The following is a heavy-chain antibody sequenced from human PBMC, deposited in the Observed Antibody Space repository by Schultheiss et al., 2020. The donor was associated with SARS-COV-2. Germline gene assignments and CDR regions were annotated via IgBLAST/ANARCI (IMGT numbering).Heavy chain of an antibody. Sequence: SETLSLTCAVYGGSFSGYYWSWIRQPPGKGLEWIGEINHSGSTNYNPSLKSRVTISVDKSKNQFSLKLSSVTAADTAVYYCARADCSSTSCYLGGWFDPWGQGTLVTVSS. CDR1: GGSFSGYY. CDR3: ARADCSSTSCYLGGWFDP. D-gene: IGHD2-2*01. CDR2: INHSGST. V-gene: IGHV4-34*01. J-gene: IGHJ5*02.